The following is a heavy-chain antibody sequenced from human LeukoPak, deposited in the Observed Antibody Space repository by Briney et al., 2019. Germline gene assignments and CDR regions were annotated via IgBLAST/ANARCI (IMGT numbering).Heavy chain of an antibody. CDR3: AREAEDDSIFGVVFGPLDY. D-gene: IGHD3-3*01. V-gene: IGHV1-69*04. Sequence: ASVKVSCKASGGTFGTYTISWVRQAPGQGLEWMGRILPIIHIPDYAQKFQDRVTITADTSTNTAYLELGSLRSEDTAVYYCAREAEDDSIFGVVFGPLDYWGQGTLVTVSS. CDR1: GGTFGTYT. J-gene: IGHJ4*02. CDR2: ILPIIHIP.